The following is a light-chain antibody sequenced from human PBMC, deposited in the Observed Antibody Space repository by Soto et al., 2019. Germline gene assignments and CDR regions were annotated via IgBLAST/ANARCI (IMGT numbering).Light chain of an antibody. V-gene: IGKV3-20*01. Sequence: EVVLTQSPGTLSLSPGGRATLSCRASQSVSRRLAWYQQRPGQSPRLLISGASMRASGVPVRFIGSGSGTDFTLTITRLEPEDFAVYYCQQYGGSPITFGLGTLLEIK. CDR1: QSVSRR. CDR2: GAS. J-gene: IGKJ5*01. CDR3: QQYGGSPIT.